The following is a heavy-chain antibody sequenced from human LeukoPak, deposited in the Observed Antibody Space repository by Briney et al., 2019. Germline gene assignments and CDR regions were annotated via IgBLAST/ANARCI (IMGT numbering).Heavy chain of an antibody. V-gene: IGHV4-34*01. J-gene: IGHJ6*03. CDR2: IKHSGST. D-gene: IGHD2-2*03. CDR3: ARRVGSSYYYYYYMDV. CDR1: GGSFSGYY. Sequence: PSETLSLTCSVYGGSFSGYYCGWIRQPPGKGLEWVGEIKHSGSTNYNPSLKSRVTISVDTSKNPFSLKLSSVTAADTAVYYCARRVGSSYYYYYYMDVWGKGATVTISS.